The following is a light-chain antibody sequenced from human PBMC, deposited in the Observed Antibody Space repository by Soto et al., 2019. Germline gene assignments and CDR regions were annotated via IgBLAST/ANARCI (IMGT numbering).Light chain of an antibody. CDR1: QSISTY. J-gene: IGKJ1*01. CDR3: QQSYSKPPT. Sequence: DIQMTQSPSSLSASIGDRVTISCRASQSISTYLNWYRQKPRKAPELLIYGASTLQSGVPSRFSGSGSGTDFTLTISSLQPEDFATYFCQQSYSKPPTFGPGTKAEV. V-gene: IGKV1-39*01. CDR2: GAS.